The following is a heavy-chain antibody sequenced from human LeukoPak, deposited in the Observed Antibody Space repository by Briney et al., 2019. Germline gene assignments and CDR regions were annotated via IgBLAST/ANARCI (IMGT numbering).Heavy chain of an antibody. V-gene: IGHV4-31*03. D-gene: IGHD3-10*01. CDR2: IYYSGST. CDR1: GGSISSGGYY. CDR3: ARDLGDYYGSGSLDY. Sequence: SETLSLTCTVSGGSISSGGYYWSWIRQHPGKGLEWIGYIYYSGSTYYNPSLKSRVTISVDTSKNQFSLKLSSVTAADTAVYYCARDLGDYYGSGSLDYWGQGTLVTVSS. J-gene: IGHJ4*02.